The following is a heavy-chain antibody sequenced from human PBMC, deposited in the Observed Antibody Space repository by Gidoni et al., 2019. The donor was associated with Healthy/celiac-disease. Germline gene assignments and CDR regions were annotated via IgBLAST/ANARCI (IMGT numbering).Heavy chain of an antibody. CDR1: GGTFSSYA. V-gene: IGHV1-69*01. CDR2: IIPIFGTA. Sequence: QVQLVQSGAEVKKPGSSVTVSCKASGGTFSSYAISRVRQAPEQGLEWMGGIIPIFGTANYAQKFQGRVTITADESTSTAYMELSSLRSEDTAVYYCARVRGPWFLFDYWGQGTLVTVSS. D-gene: IGHD3-10*01. J-gene: IGHJ4*02. CDR3: ARVRGPWFLFDY.